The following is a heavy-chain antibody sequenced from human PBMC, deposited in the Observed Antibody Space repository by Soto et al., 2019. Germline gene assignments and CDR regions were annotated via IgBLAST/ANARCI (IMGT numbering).Heavy chain of an antibody. CDR2: ISSSGSTI. J-gene: IGHJ4*02. Sequence: EVQLVESGGGLVQPGGSLRLSCAASGINFSSYEMNWVRQAPGKGLEWVSYISSSGSTINYADSVKGLFTISRDNAKNSLNLQMNSLRAEDTAVYYCAREYNWRKLDYCGQGTLVTVSS. V-gene: IGHV3-48*03. CDR1: GINFSSYE. D-gene: IGHD1-20*01. CDR3: AREYNWRKLDY.